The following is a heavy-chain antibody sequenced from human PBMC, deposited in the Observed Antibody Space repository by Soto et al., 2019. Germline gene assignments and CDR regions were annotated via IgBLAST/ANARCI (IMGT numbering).Heavy chain of an antibody. CDR3: AKAKSLRAVRGSSFDY. D-gene: IGHD6-19*01. V-gene: IGHV3-23*01. CDR2: ISPTGDNT. CDR1: EFMFSSYA. J-gene: IGHJ4*02. Sequence: DVQLLESGGGLVQPGGSLRLSCEASEFMFSSYAMSWVRQAPGKGLEWVSTISPTGDNTYYADSVKGRFTLSRDNSKDTLSLQMNSLTTEDTAIYYCAKAKSLRAVRGSSFDYLGQGALVTVSS.